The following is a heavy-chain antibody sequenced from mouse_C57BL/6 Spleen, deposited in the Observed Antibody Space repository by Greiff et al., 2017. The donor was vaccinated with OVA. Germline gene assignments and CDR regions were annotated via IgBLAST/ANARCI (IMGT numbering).Heavy chain of an antibody. Sequence: QVQLQQPGAELVKPGASVKLSCKASGYTFTSYWMHWVKQRPGQGLEWIGMIHPNSGSTNYNEKFKSKATLTVDKSSSTAYMQLSSLTSEDSAVYYCARVYYDYDDGFAYWGQGTLVTVSA. CDR1: GYTFTSYW. CDR2: IHPNSGST. CDR3: ARVYYDYDDGFAY. V-gene: IGHV1-64*01. J-gene: IGHJ3*01. D-gene: IGHD2-4*01.